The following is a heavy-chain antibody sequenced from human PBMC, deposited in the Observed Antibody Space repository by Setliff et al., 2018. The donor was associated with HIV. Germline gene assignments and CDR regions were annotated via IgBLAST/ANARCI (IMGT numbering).Heavy chain of an antibody. CDR3: SKGPLNTYGWDY. CDR2: ISSTGTYI. D-gene: IGHD3-10*01. V-gene: IGHV3-21*01. Sequence: LSLTCAVYGASFSGYYWSWIRQHPGKGLEWVSSISSTGTYIYYADSMKGRFTISRDTSKNTLYLQMNSLTTDDTAIYYCSKGPLNTYGWDYWGQGTEVTVSS. J-gene: IGHJ4*02. CDR1: GASFSGYY.